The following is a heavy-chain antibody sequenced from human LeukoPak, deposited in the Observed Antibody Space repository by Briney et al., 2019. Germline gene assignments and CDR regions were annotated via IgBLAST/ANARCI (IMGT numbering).Heavy chain of an antibody. CDR2: TYYSGST. J-gene: IGHJ5*02. V-gene: IGHV4-59*01. CDR3: ARVATVVTPFRVWFDP. D-gene: IGHD4-23*01. Sequence: SETLSLTCAVYGGSFSGYYWSWIRQPPGKGLEWIGYTYYSGSTNYNPSLKSRVTISVDTSKNQFSLKLSSVTAADTAVYYCARVATVVTPFRVWFDPWGQGTLVTVSS. CDR1: GGSFSGYY.